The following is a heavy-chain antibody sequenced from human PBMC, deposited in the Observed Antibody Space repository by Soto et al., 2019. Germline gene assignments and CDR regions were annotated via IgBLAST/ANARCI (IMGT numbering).Heavy chain of an antibody. D-gene: IGHD6-13*01. J-gene: IGHJ5*02. CDR2: ISSNSAYI. CDR1: VFTFRSFT. CDR3: TRDASRDSSARGWFDP. V-gene: IGHV3-21*01. Sequence: WWSLRLSCSASVFTFRSFTMNWFRQAPGKGLEWVSTISSNSAYIYYTDALRGRFTISRDNAENSLHLQMNSLRAEDTAVYYCTRDASRDSSARGWFDPWGPGTLVTVSS.